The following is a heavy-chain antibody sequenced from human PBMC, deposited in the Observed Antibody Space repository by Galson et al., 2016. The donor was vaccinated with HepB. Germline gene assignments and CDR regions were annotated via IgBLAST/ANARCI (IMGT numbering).Heavy chain of an antibody. J-gene: IGHJ3*02. D-gene: IGHD2-21*01. CDR2: IWYDGSNK. CDR1: GFTFSSYG. V-gene: IGHV3-33*01. Sequence: SLRLSCAASGFTFSSYGMHWVRQAPGKGLEWVAVIWYDGSNKYYADSVKGRFTISRDNSKNTLYLQMNSLRAEDSAVYYCARVIGGTLDALDTWGQGTMVTVSS. CDR3: ARVIGGTLDALDT.